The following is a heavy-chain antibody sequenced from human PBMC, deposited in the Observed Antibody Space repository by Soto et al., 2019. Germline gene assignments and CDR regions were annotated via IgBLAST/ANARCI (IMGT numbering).Heavy chain of an antibody. CDR3: ASIAEAGKWHAS. V-gene: IGHV4-34*01. Sequence: SETLSLTCAVYGGSFSGYYWSWIRQPPGKGLEWIGEINHSGSTNYNPSLKSRVTISVDTSKNQFSLTLSSVTAADTAVYYCASIAEAGKWHASWGQGTLVTVSS. D-gene: IGHD5-12*01. CDR1: GGSFSGYY. CDR2: INHSGST. J-gene: IGHJ5*01.